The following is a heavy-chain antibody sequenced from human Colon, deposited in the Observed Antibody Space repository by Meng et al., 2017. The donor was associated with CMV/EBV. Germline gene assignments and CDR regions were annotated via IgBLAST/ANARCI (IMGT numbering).Heavy chain of an antibody. CDR1: GYTVTATH. J-gene: IGHJ4*02. V-gene: IGHV1-2*02. Sequence: QLRQSGTEVNKPGASVKFSCKSSGYTVTATHLHWVRHAPGQGLEWMGWIYPQNGGTYFAQKFQGRVTMTSDTSISTAYMELSSLTSDDTAIYYCIKEDWYFDFWGQGTLVTVSS. CDR2: IYPQNGGT. D-gene: IGHD2-21*01. CDR3: IKEDWYFDF.